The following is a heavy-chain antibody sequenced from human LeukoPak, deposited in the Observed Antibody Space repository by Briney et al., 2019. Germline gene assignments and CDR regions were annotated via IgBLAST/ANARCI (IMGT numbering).Heavy chain of an antibody. D-gene: IGHD6-19*01. CDR2: ISWNSGSI. Sequence: PGRSLRLSCAASGFTFDDYAMHWVRQAPGKGLEWVSGISWNSGSIGYADSVKGRFTISRDNAKNSLYLQMNSLRAEDTALYYCAKRSSGWTSDAFDIWGQGTMVTVSS. V-gene: IGHV3-9*01. CDR1: GFTFDDYA. J-gene: IGHJ3*02. CDR3: AKRSSGWTSDAFDI.